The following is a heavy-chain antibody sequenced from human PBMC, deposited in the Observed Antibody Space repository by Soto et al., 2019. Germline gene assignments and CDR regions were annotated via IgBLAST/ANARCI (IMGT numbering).Heavy chain of an antibody. CDR3: AAGTNSDWYTY. V-gene: IGHV3-23*01. J-gene: IGHJ4*02. Sequence: LRLSCAASGFTFSSYAMSWVRQTPGKGLEWVSLFSGSGGDTYYADSVKGRLTISRDNSKNTMYLQMNSLGAEDTAVYYCAAGTNSDWYTYWGQGTLVTVSS. CDR2: FSGSGGDT. CDR1: GFTFSSYA. D-gene: IGHD1-1*01.